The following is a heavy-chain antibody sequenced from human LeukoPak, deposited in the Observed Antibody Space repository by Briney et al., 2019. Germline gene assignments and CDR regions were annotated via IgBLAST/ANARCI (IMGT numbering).Heavy chain of an antibody. CDR1: GFTFSNYW. CDR2: IKQDRSEK. J-gene: IGHJ4*02. CDR3: ARGGSGSYYPN. D-gene: IGHD3-10*01. V-gene: IGHV3-7*04. Sequence: GGSLRLSCAASGFTFSNYWMSWVRQAPGKGLEWVANIKQDRSEKYYVDSVKGRFTISRDNAKNSLYLQMNSLRAEDTAVYYCARGGSGSYYPNWGQGTLVTISS.